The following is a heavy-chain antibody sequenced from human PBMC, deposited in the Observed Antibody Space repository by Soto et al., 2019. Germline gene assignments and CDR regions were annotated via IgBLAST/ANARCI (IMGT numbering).Heavy chain of an antibody. J-gene: IGHJ4*02. CDR3: ARNRYYSDNYAYFQNRDF. CDR1: GDTFSSYG. Sequence: QVHLVQSGAEVKKPGSSVKVSCKSSGDTFSSYGITWVRQAPGQGLEWVGGIIPLLNTANYAQYLQGRVTSTVDESANTDYMELISLRSEDTAVYYCARNRYYSDNYAYFQNRDFWGQGPMVTFSS. D-gene: IGHD3-22*01. CDR2: IIPLLNTA. V-gene: IGHV1-69*01.